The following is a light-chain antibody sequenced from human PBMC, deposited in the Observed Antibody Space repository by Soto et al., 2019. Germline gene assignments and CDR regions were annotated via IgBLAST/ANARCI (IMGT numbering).Light chain of an antibody. CDR3: SSYTSGSHYV. V-gene: IGLV2-14*01. J-gene: IGLJ1*01. CDR1: SSDVGGYKF. CDR2: DVS. Sequence: SDLTQPASLSGSPGQSISLSCPGTSSDVGGYKFVSWYQQHPGKAPKFIIYDVSIRPSGVSNRFSGSKSGNTASLTISGLQAEDEADYYCSSYTSGSHYVFGTGTKVTVL.